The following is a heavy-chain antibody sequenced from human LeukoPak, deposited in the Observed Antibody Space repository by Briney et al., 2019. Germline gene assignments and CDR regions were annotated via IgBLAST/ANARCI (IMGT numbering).Heavy chain of an antibody. Sequence: APVKVSCKAPGYTFTGFYIHWVRQAPGQGLEWMGWIKPHSGDTNYAQRFQDWVTMTRDTSLSTAYMEVSRLRSDDTAVYYCARETGACTSTTCYRYFDYWGQGTLVTVSS. CDR3: ARETGACTSTTCYRYFDY. J-gene: IGHJ4*02. V-gene: IGHV1-2*04. CDR2: IKPHSGDT. CDR1: GYTFTGFY. D-gene: IGHD2-2*02.